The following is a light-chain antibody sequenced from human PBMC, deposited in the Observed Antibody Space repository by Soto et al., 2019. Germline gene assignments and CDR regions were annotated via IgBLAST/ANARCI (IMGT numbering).Light chain of an antibody. V-gene: IGKV1-39*01. CDR2: AAS. J-gene: IGKJ2*01. CDR3: QQSYSTLFT. Sequence: DIPMTQSPSSLSASVGDRVTITCRASQSISSYLNWYQQKPGKAPKLLIYAASNLQSGVPSRFSGGGSGKDFTLTISSLQPEDVATYYCQQSYSTLFTFGQGTKLEIK. CDR1: QSISSY.